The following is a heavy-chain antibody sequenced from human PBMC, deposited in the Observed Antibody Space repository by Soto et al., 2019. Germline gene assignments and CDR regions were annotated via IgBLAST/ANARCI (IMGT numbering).Heavy chain of an antibody. V-gene: IGHV3-7*01. Sequence: PGGSLRLSCAASGFTFSSYWMSWVRQAPGKGLEWVANIKQDGSEKYYVDSVKGRFTISRDNAKNSLYLQMNSLRAEDTAVYYCARGPHDYGSPFDFRGKGTLGTGSS. CDR2: IKQDGSEK. D-gene: IGHD4-17*01. CDR3: ARGPHDYGSPFDF. J-gene: IGHJ4*02. CDR1: GFTFSSYW.